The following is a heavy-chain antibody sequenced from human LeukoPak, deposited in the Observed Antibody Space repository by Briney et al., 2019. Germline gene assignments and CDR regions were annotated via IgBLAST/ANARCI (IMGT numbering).Heavy chain of an antibody. J-gene: IGHJ3*02. CDR3: ATSLEMATIREDDAFDI. Sequence: ESSVAGYCKPSGDNGTGFYMHWVRQAPGQGLECMGWINPNSGGTNYAQKFQGRVTMTRDTSISTVYMELSRLRSDDTAVYYCATSLEMATIREDDAFDIWGQGTMVTVSS. D-gene: IGHD5-24*01. CDR1: GDNGTGFY. CDR2: INPNSGGT. V-gene: IGHV1-2*02.